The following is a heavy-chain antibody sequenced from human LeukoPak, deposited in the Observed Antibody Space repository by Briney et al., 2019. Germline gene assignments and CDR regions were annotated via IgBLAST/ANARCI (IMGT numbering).Heavy chain of an antibody. V-gene: IGHV3-30-3*01. CDR2: ISYDGSNK. J-gene: IGHJ6*03. CDR1: GFTFSSYA. D-gene: IGHD2-2*01. CDR3: ARDGSDIVVVPMHNYYYYYMDV. Sequence: PGGSLRLSCAASGFTFSSYAMHWVRQAPGKGLEWVAVISYDGSNKYYADSVKGRFTISRDNSKNTLYLQMNSLRAEDTAVYYCARDGSDIVVVPMHNYYYYYMDVWGKGTTVTVSS.